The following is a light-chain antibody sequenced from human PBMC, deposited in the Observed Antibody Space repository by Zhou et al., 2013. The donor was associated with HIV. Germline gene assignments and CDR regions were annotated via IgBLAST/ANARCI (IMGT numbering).Light chain of an antibody. CDR2: GAS. J-gene: IGKJ4*01. CDR3: QQRSNWLRPLT. Sequence: EIVLTQSPGTVSLSPGERVTLSCRASQSVNYGYLAWYQQIPGQAPRLLIYGASTRATGIPDRFSGTGSGTDFTLTISSLEPEDFAVYYCQQRSNWLRPLTFGGGTKVEIK. CDR1: QSVNYGY. V-gene: IGKV3-11*01.